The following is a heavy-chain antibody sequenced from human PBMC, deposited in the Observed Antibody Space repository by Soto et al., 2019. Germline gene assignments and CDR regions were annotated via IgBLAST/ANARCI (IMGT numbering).Heavy chain of an antibody. CDR1: GGSISSSSYY. J-gene: IGHJ3*02. CDR2: IYYSGST. CDR3: ARIPSSGYDYGPRQSDAFDI. V-gene: IGHV4-39*01. D-gene: IGHD3-22*01. Sequence: QLQLQESGPGLVKPSETLSLTCTVSGGSISSSSYYWGWIRQPPGKGLEWIGRIYYSGSTYYNPSLKSRVTISVDTSKNQFSLKLSSVTAADTAVYYCARIPSSGYDYGPRQSDAFDIWGQGTMVTVSS.